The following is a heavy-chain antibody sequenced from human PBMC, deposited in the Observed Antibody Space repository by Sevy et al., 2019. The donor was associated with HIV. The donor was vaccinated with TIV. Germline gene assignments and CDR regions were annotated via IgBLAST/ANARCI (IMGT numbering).Heavy chain of an antibody. CDR2: SRNKASYTT. Sequence: GGSLRLSCAASGFTFSDHYMDWVRQAPGKGLEWVGRSRNKASYTTEYAASVKGRFTISRDDSKNSLYLQMNSLKTEDTAVYDCARVTIQPRGCYFDYWGQGTLVTVSS. CDR1: GFTFSDHY. J-gene: IGHJ4*02. V-gene: IGHV3-72*01. D-gene: IGHD5-18*01. CDR3: ARVTIQPRGCYFDY.